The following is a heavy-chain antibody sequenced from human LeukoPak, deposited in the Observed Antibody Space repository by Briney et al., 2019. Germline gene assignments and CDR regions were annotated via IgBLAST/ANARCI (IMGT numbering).Heavy chain of an antibody. CDR2: IYYSGST. J-gene: IGHJ5*02. CDR3: AKDPGVGARSFWFDP. V-gene: IGHV4-59*12. CDR1: GGSISSYY. D-gene: IGHD1-26*01. Sequence: TSETLSLTCTVSGGSISSYYWSWIRQPPGKGLEWIGYIYYSGSTNYNPSLKSRVTISVDTSKNQFSLKLSSVTAADTAVYYCAKDPGVGARSFWFDPWGQGTLVTVSS.